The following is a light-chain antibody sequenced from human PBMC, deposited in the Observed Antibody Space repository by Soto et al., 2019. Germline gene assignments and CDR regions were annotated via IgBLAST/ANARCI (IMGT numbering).Light chain of an antibody. Sequence: EIVMTQSPATLSVSPGERATLSCRASQSVSVNLAWYQQKPGQAPRLLIYVASTRATGVPARFSGSGSGTEFTLTISSLQSEDFAVYYCQQYGSSVWTFGQGTTGDIK. CDR2: VAS. J-gene: IGKJ1*01. CDR1: QSVSVN. V-gene: IGKV3-15*01. CDR3: QQYGSSVWT.